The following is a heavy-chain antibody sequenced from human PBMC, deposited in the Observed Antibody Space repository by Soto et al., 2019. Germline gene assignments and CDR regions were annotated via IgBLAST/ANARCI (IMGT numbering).Heavy chain of an antibody. D-gene: IGHD6-19*01. V-gene: IGHV3-23*01. J-gene: IGHJ5*02. CDR2: ISGSGGST. CDR1: GFTFSSYA. CDR3: AKDPRPRSIAVADALNWFDP. Sequence: EVQLLESGGGLVQPGGSLRLSCAASGFTFSSYAMSWVRQAPGKGLEWVSAISGSGGSTYYADSVKGRFTISRDNSKNTLYLQMNSLRAEDTAVYYCAKDPRPRSIAVADALNWFDPWGQGTLVTVSS.